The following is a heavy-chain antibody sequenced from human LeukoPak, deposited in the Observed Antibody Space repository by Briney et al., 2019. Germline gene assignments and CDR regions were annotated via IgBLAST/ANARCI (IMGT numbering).Heavy chain of an antibody. Sequence: GGSLRLSCAASGFTFSSYAMSWVRQAPGKGLEWVSAISGSGGSTYYADSVKGRFTISRDNSKNTLYLQMNSLRAEDTAVYYCASAGYCSGGSCYSFDYWGQGTLVTVSS. CDR3: ASAGYCSGGSCYSFDY. CDR2: ISGSGGST. CDR1: GFTFSSYA. V-gene: IGHV3-23*01. J-gene: IGHJ4*02. D-gene: IGHD2-15*01.